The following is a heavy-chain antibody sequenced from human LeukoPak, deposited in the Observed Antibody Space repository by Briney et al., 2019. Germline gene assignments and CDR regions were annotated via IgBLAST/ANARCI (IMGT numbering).Heavy chain of an antibody. J-gene: IGHJ6*02. D-gene: IGHD5-18*01. Sequence: SETLSLTCSVSGGSTSSGSYYWSWIRQPAGKGLEWIGRIYTSGNTNYNPSLKSRVTISVDTSKNQFSLKLSSVTAADPAVYYCARDRDTYGMDVWGQGTTVTVSS. V-gene: IGHV4-61*02. CDR3: ARDRDTYGMDV. CDR2: IYTSGNT. CDR1: GGSTSSGSYY.